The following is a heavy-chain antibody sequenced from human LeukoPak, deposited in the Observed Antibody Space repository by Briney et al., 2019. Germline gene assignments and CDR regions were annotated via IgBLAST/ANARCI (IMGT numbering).Heavy chain of an antibody. CDR2: IYTSGST. D-gene: IGHD6-6*01. CDR3: AREQHFEYSGSSPIFDY. Sequence: SETLSLTCTVSGGSISSYYWSWIRQPAGKGLEWIGRIYTSGSTNYNPSLKSRVTMSVDTSKNQFSLKLSSVTAADTAVYYCAREQHFEYSGSSPIFDYWGQGTLVTVSS. V-gene: IGHV4-4*07. CDR1: GGSISSYY. J-gene: IGHJ4*02.